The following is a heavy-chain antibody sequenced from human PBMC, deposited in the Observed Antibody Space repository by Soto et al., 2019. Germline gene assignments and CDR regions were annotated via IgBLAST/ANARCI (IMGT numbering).Heavy chain of an antibody. Sequence: QVQLVESGGGVVQPGRSLRLSCAASGFTFSSYGMHWVRQAPGKGLEWVAVIWYDGSNKYYADSVKGRFTISRDNSKNTMYLQMNSLRAEDTAVYYCARDYTGYDDFWSGSSVSWFDPWGQGTLVTVSS. D-gene: IGHD3-3*01. J-gene: IGHJ5*02. CDR2: IWYDGSNK. CDR1: GFTFSSYG. CDR3: ARDYTGYDDFWSGSSVSWFDP. V-gene: IGHV3-33*01.